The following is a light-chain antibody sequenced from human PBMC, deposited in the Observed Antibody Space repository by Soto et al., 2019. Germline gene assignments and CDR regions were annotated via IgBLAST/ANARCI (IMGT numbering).Light chain of an antibody. CDR2: AAS. CDR3: QQSDRLPST. J-gene: IGKJ2*01. Sequence: DIQMTQSPSFLSASVGGRVSITCRASQSVTNYLNWYQQKPGKAPKLLIFAASSLQSGVTSRFSSRGSGTGFTLTVTNLQPEDFATYYCQQSDRLPSTFGQGTNVE. CDR1: QSVTNY. V-gene: IGKV1-39*01.